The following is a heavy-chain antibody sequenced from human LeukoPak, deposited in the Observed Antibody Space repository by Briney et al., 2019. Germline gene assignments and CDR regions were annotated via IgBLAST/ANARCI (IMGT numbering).Heavy chain of an antibody. Sequence: GSLRLSCAASGFTFSSYGMHWVRQAPGKGLEWVAVIPYDGRNKNYADSVKGRFTISRDNSKNTLYLQMNSLRGEDTAVYYCARLLVSSTSPFDPWGQGTLVTVSS. CDR1: GFTFSSYG. CDR3: ARLLVSSTSPFDP. CDR2: IPYDGRNK. J-gene: IGHJ5*02. D-gene: IGHD2-2*01. V-gene: IGHV3-30*03.